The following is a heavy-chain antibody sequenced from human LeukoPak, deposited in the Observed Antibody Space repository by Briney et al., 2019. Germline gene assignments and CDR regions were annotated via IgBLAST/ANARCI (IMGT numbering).Heavy chain of an antibody. CDR1: GYTFTSQW. D-gene: IGHD6-19*01. Sequence: GESLKISCKASGYTFTSQWIVWVRQMPGKGLEWVGIIYPGDSDTRYSPSFQGQVTISADKSISTAYLQWSSLKASDTAMYYCARHSSGPDYWGQGTLVTVSS. CDR2: IYPGDSDT. V-gene: IGHV5-51*01. J-gene: IGHJ4*02. CDR3: ARHSSGPDY.